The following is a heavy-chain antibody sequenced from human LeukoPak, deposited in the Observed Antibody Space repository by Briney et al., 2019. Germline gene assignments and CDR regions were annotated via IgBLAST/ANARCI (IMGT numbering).Heavy chain of an antibody. CDR2: INPSGGGT. D-gene: IGHD2-15*01. J-gene: IGHJ4*02. CDR1: GYTFTSFH. CDR3: ARAPHSSAGDNFDY. Sequence: GASVKVSCKASGYTFTSFHMHWVRQAPGQGLEWMGIINPSGGGTCYPQKFQGRVTMTRDTSTSTVYMELSSLRSEDTAVYYCARAPHSSAGDNFDYWGQGTLVTVSS. V-gene: IGHV1-46*01.